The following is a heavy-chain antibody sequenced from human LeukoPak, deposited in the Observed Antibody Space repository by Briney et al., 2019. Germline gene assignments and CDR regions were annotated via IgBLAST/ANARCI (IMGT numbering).Heavy chain of an antibody. J-gene: IGHJ5*02. CDR3: ARTSNLNYYGSSGYRKKYNWFDP. CDR1: GFTFSSYS. Sequence: GGSLRLSCAASGFTFSSYSMNWVRQAPGKGLEWVSYISSSSSTIYYADSVKGRFTISRDNAKNSLYLQMNSLRAEDTAVYYCARTSNLNYYGSSGYRKKYNWFDPWGQGTLVTVSS. V-gene: IGHV3-48*01. D-gene: IGHD3-22*01. CDR2: ISSSSSTI.